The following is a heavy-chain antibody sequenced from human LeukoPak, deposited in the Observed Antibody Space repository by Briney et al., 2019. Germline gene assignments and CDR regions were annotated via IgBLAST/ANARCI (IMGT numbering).Heavy chain of an antibody. CDR1: GFIFSNYG. J-gene: IGHJ4*02. D-gene: IGHD3-3*01. CDR2: ISASGSAT. CDR3: AKDLYLRDFWSGHFDY. V-gene: IGHV3-23*01. Sequence: GGSLRLSCAASGFIFSNYGMNWVRQAPGKGLEWVAAISASGSATSYADSVRGRFTISRDNSKSTTYLQMNSLRAEDTAVFYCAKDLYLRDFWSGHFDYWGQGIPVTVSS.